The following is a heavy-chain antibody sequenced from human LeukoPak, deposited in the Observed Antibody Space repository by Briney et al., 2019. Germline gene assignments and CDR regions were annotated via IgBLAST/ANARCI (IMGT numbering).Heavy chain of an antibody. Sequence: GGSLRLSCAASGFTFSSYEMNWVRQAPGKGLEWVSYISSSGSTIYYADSVKCRFTISRDNAKNSLYLQMNSLRAEDTAVYYCAREGSQYSYGIYYYYGMDVWGQGTTVTVSS. CDR2: ISSSGSTI. D-gene: IGHD5-18*01. J-gene: IGHJ6*02. CDR1: GFTFSSYE. V-gene: IGHV3-48*03. CDR3: AREGSQYSYGIYYYYGMDV.